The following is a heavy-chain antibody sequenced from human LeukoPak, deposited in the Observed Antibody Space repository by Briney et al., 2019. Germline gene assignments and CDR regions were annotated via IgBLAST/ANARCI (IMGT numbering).Heavy chain of an antibody. CDR2: IYHSGST. J-gene: IGHJ5*02. Sequence: PSETLSLTCTVSGGSISSGGYYWSWIRQPPGKGLEWIGYIYHSGSTYYNPSLKSRVTISVDTSKNQFSLKLSSVTAADTAVYYCARVGDSSGYYYLSQNHWGQGTLVTVSS. V-gene: IGHV4-30-2*01. D-gene: IGHD3-22*01. CDR3: ARVGDSSGYYYLSQNH. CDR1: GGSISSGGYY.